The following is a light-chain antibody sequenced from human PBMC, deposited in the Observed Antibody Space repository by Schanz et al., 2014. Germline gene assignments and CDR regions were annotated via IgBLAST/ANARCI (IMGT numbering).Light chain of an antibody. CDR3: QKYNSALGT. CDR2: GAS. V-gene: IGKV3-20*01. Sequence: EIVLTQSPGTLSLSPGERATLSCRASQSVSSSYLAWYQQKPGQAPRLLIYGASSRATGIPDRFSGSGSGTDFTLTISSLQPEDVATYYCQKYNSALGTFGGGTKVEIK. CDR1: QSVSSSY. J-gene: IGKJ4*01.